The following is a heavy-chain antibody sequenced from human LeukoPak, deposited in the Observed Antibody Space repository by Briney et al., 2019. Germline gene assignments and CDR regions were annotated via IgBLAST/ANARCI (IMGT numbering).Heavy chain of an antibody. CDR3: ARPSNEGQWLVGQGVDY. CDR1: GFTFSSYS. D-gene: IGHD6-19*01. Sequence: GGSLRLSCAASGFTFSSYSMNWVRQAPGRGLEWVSSISTSSSYIYYTDSVKGRFTISRDNAKNSLYLQMNSLRVEDTAVYYCARPSNEGQWLVGQGVDYWGQGTLVTVSS. J-gene: IGHJ4*02. V-gene: IGHV3-21*01. CDR2: ISTSSSYI.